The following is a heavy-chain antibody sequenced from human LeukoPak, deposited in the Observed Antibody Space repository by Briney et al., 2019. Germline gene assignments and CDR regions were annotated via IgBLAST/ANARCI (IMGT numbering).Heavy chain of an antibody. CDR1: GFTVSSNY. CDR2: IYSDDST. Sequence: GGSLRLSCAVSGFTVSSNYMGWVRQAPGKGLEWVSVIYSDDSTYYADSVKGRFTISRDNSKNTLYLQMNSLRAEDTAVYYCARGQRGVTAMFYWGQGTLVTVSS. J-gene: IGHJ4*02. CDR3: ARGQRGVTAMFY. V-gene: IGHV3-53*01. D-gene: IGHD2-21*02.